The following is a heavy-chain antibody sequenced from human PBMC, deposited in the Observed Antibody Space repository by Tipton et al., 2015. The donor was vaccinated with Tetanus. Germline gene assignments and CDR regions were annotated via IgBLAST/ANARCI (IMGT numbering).Heavy chain of an antibody. CDR1: GASIIDKTHY. CDR3: ARRRYTWNRGGFDI. J-gene: IGHJ3*02. V-gene: IGHV4-39*07. Sequence: GLVKPSETLSLNCTVSGASIIDKTHYWGWIRQPPGKGLEWIASIYFKGDTYYSPSLKSRVTMSVDTSKRQFSLRLNSLTAADTAVYYCARRRYTWNRGGFDIWGQGTMVILSS. CDR2: IYFKGDT. D-gene: IGHD1-20*01.